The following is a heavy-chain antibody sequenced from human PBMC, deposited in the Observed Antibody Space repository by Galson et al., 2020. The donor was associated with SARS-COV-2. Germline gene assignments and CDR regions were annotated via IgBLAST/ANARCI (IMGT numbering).Heavy chain of an antibody. CDR3: AKGGHSSGWRRDVAD. CDR1: GFTLEDYA. J-gene: IGHJ4*02. D-gene: IGHD6-19*01. V-gene: IGHV3-9*01. Sequence: GGSLRLSCVASGFTLEDYAMHWVRQAPGKGLEWVAGMRWNGDSIGYADSVKGRFIISRDNAKNALYLQIISLRADDTALYYCAKGGHSSGWRRDVADWGQGTLVTVSS. CDR2: MRWNGDSI.